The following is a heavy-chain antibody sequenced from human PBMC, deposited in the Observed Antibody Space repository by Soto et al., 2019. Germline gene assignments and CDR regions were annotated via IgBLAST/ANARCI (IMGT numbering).Heavy chain of an antibody. CDR2: IIPIFGTA. CDR3: ARAYLYCSGGSCYSEHYYYYGMDV. D-gene: IGHD2-15*01. J-gene: IGHJ6*02. CDR1: GGTFSSYA. Sequence: SVKVSCKASGGTFSSYAVSWVRQAPGQGLEWMGGIIPIFGTANYAQKFQGRVTITADESTSTAYMELSSLRSEDTAVYYCARAYLYCSGGSCYSEHYYYYGMDVWGQGTTVTVSS. V-gene: IGHV1-69*13.